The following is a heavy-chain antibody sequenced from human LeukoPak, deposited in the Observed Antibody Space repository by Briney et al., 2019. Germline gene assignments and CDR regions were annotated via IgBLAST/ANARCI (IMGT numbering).Heavy chain of an antibody. CDR1: GFTFSSYA. CDR2: ISYDGSNK. D-gene: IGHD1-1*01. V-gene: IGHV3-30*04. Sequence: EGSLRLSCAASGFTFSSYAMHWVRQAPGKGLEWVAVISYDGSNKYYADSVKGRFTISRDNSKNTLYLQMNSLRAEDTAVYYCARDWNEYYFDYWGRGTLVTVSS. CDR3: ARDWNEYYFDY. J-gene: IGHJ4*02.